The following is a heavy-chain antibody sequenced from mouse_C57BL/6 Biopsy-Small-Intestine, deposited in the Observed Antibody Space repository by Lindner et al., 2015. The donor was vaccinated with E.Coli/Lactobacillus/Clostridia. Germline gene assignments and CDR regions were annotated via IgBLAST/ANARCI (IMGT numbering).Heavy chain of an antibody. Sequence: VQLQESGAEVMKPGASVKVSCKATGYTFTGYWIEWVKQRPGHGLEWIGEIVPGSGSTNYNDKFKGKATFTADTSSNTAFMQLSSLTTEDSAIYFCARRWGGYFDYWGQGTTLTVSS. CDR1: GYTFTGYW. J-gene: IGHJ2*01. CDR3: ARRWGGYFDY. V-gene: IGHV1-9*01. D-gene: IGHD4-1*01. CDR2: IVPGSGST.